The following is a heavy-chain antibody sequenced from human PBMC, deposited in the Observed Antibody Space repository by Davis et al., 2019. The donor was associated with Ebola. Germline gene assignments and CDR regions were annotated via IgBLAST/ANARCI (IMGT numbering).Heavy chain of an antibody. J-gene: IGHJ4*02. V-gene: IGHV4-34*01. CDR1: GGSFSGYY. CDR3: ARQDFWSGYSDY. D-gene: IGHD3-3*01. Sequence: MPGGSLRLSCAVYGGSFSGYYWSWIRQPPGKGLEWIGEINHSGSTNYNPSLKSRVTISVDTSKNQFSLKLNSVTAADTAVYYCARQDFWSGYSDYWGQGTLVTVSS. CDR2: INHSGST.